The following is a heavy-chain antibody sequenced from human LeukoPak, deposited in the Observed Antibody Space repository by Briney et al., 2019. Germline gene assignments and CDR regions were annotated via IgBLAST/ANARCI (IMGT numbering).Heavy chain of an antibody. CDR2: IYHSGST. CDR1: GGSISSSNW. D-gene: IGHD5-12*01. J-gene: IGHJ3*02. Sequence: KTSGTLSLTCAVSGGSISSSNWWSWVHQPPGKGLEWIGEIYHSGSTNYNPSLKSRVTISVDKSKNQFSLKLSSVTAADTAVYYCARAHWYGYVFAFDIWGQGTMVTVSS. V-gene: IGHV4-4*02. CDR3: ARAHWYGYVFAFDI.